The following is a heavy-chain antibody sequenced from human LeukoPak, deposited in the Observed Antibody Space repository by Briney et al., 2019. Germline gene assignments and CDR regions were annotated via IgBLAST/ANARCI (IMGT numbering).Heavy chain of an antibody. CDR3: ARWDVSIAAAGNIDY. V-gene: IGHV5-51*01. Sequence: GESLKISCKGSGYSFTSYWIGWVRQMPGKGLEGMGIIYPGDSDTRYSPSFQGQVTISADKSISTAYLQWSSLKASDTAMYYCARWDVSIAAAGNIDYWGQGTLVTVSS. J-gene: IGHJ4*02. CDR1: GYSFTSYW. CDR2: IYPGDSDT. D-gene: IGHD6-13*01.